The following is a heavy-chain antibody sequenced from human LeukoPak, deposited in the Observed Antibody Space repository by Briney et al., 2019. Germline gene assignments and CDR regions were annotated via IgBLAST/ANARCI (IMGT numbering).Heavy chain of an antibody. J-gene: IGHJ4*02. CDR3: ARARSTHYDSSGYYVG. CDR2: GDYSGST. D-gene: IGHD3-22*01. V-gene: IGHV4-59*08. CDR1: GGFISAYY. Sequence: PSETLSLTCTISGGFISAYYWTWIRQSPGKGLEWTGHGDYSGSTNYNPSFKSRVTISVDTSKNQFSLKLSSVTAADTAVYYCARARSTHYDSSGYYVGWGQGTLVTVSS.